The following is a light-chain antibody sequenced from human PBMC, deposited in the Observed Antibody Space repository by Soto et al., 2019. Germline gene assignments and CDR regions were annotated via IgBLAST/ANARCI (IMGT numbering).Light chain of an antibody. J-gene: IGKJ1*01. V-gene: IGKV3-20*01. CDR3: QQSGTSPWT. CDR1: QSVSSSY. Sequence: EIVLTQSPGTLSLSPGERATLSCRASQSVSSSYFAWYQQKPGQAPRLLIYGASTRATGIPDRFSVSGSGTDFTLTITRLEPEDFAVYYCQQSGTSPWTFGQGTKVE. CDR2: GAS.